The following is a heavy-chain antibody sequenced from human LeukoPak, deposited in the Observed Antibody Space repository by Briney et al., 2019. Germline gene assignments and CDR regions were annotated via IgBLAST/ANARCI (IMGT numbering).Heavy chain of an antibody. Sequence: ASVKVSCKASGGTFSSYAISWVRQAPGQGLEWMGGISAYNGNTNYAQKLQGRVTMTTDTSTSTAYMELRSLRSDDTAVYYCAGDYDYVWGSYRLQFDYWGQGTLVAVSS. CDR3: AGDYDYVWGSYRLQFDY. J-gene: IGHJ4*02. V-gene: IGHV1-18*01. CDR1: GGTFSSYA. D-gene: IGHD3-16*02. CDR2: ISAYNGNT.